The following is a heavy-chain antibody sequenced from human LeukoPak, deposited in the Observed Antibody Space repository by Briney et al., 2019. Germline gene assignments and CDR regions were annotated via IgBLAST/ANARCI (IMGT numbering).Heavy chain of an antibody. CDR3: ARDRRLLDY. CDR2: INPNSGAT. D-gene: IGHD5-24*01. CDR1: GGTFSSYA. Sequence: ASVKVSCKASGGTFSSYAISWVRQAPGQGLEWMGRINPNSGATNYAQKFQGRVTMTRDTSISTAYMELSSLRSEDTAVYYCARDRRLLDYWGQGTLVTVSS. V-gene: IGHV1-2*06. J-gene: IGHJ4*02.